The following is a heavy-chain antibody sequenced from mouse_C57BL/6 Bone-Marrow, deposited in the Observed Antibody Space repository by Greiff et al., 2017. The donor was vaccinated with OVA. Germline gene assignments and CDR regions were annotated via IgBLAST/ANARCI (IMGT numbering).Heavy chain of an antibody. D-gene: IGHD1-1*01. CDR1: GFNIKDDY. CDR3: TTDYYGSSYGY. CDR2: IDPENGDT. V-gene: IGHV14-4*01. Sequence: EVKLQESGAELVRPGASVKLSCTASGFNIKDDYMHWVKQRPEQGLEWIGWIDPENGDTEYASKFQGKATITADTSSNTAYLQLSSLTSEDTAVYYCTTDYYGSSYGYWSQGTTLTVSS. J-gene: IGHJ2*01.